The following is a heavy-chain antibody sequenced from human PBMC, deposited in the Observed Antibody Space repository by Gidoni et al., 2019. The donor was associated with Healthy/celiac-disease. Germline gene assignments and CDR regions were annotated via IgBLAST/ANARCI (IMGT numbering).Heavy chain of an antibody. J-gene: IGHJ4*02. CDR2: SRSKAYGGTT. V-gene: IGHV3-49*03. CDR3: TSDIPPFDY. Sequence: EVQLVDSGGCLVQPGRSLILSCTASGFTFGDYAMSWFRQAPGKGLEWVGFSRSKAYGGTTEYAASVKGRFTISRDDSKSIAYLQMNSLKTEDTAVYYCTSDIPPFDYWGEGTLVTVSS. CDR1: GFTFGDYA.